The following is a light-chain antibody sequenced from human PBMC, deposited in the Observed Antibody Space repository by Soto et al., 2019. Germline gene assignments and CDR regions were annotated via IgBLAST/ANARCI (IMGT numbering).Light chain of an antibody. CDR3: QQYGSSLWT. J-gene: IGKJ1*01. CDR1: QSVSSD. Sequence: TVMPQSPSTLSLSPGERAPLSCRASQSVSSDLAWYQHKPGQAPRLLIYGASSRATGIPDRFSGSGSGTDFTLTISRLEPEDFAVYYCQQYGSSLWTFGQGTKADIK. CDR2: GAS. V-gene: IGKV3-20*01.